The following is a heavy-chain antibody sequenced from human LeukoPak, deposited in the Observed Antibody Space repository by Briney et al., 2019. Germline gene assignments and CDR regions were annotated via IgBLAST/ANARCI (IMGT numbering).Heavy chain of an antibody. CDR2: IYYSGTT. J-gene: IGHJ6*03. D-gene: IGHD5-18*01. CDR1: GGSISSSSYY. Sequence: PSETLSLTCTVSGGSISSSSYYWGCIRQPPGKGLGWIGSIYYSGTTYYNPSINSPVTISVDPSKNQFSLKLSSVTAADTAVYDCARHSGYSYGYAYYYFYMDVWGKGTTVTVSS. CDR3: ARHSGYSYGYAYYYFYMDV. V-gene: IGHV4-39*01.